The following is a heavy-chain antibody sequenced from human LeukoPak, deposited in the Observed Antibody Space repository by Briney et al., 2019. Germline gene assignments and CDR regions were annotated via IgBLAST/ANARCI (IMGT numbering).Heavy chain of an antibody. CDR2: IYYSGST. Sequence: SETLSLTCTVSGGSISSYYWSWIRQPPGKGLEWIGYIYYSGSTNYNPSLKSRVTISVDTSKNQFPLKLSSVTAADTAVYYCARGGHNYYDSSGYYRSTYYYYYMDVWGKGTTVTISS. V-gene: IGHV4-59*01. CDR1: GGSISSYY. CDR3: ARGGHNYYDSSGYYRSTYYYYYMDV. D-gene: IGHD3-22*01. J-gene: IGHJ6*03.